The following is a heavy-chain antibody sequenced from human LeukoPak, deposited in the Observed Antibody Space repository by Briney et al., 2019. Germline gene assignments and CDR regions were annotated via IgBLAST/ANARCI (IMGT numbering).Heavy chain of an antibody. CDR1: GGSISSGSYY. CDR2: IYTSGST. J-gene: IGHJ4*02. D-gene: IGHD1-26*01. Sequence: PSQTLSLTCTVSGGSISSGSYYWSWIRQPAGKGLEWIGRIYTSGSTNYNPSLESRVTISLDTSKNQFSLKLSSVTAADTAVYYCARDGHNKIVGAATPFDYWGQGTLVTVSS. CDR3: ARDGHNKIVGAATPFDY. V-gene: IGHV4-61*02.